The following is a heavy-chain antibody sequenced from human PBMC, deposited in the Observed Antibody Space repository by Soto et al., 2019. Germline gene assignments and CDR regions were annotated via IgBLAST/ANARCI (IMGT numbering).Heavy chain of an antibody. Sequence: LSLTCTVSGGSISSYYWSWIRQPPGKGLEWFGYIYHSGSSNYNPSLKSRVTILLDTSKNQLSLKLSSVPAADTAVYYCARRGSESYSDYWGQGILVTV. J-gene: IGHJ4*02. CDR1: GGSISSYY. D-gene: IGHD3-10*01. CDR2: IYHSGSS. V-gene: IGHV4-59*08. CDR3: ARRGSESYSDY.